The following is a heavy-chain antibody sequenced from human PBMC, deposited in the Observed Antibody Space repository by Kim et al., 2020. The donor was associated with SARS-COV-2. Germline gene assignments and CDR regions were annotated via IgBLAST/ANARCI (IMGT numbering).Heavy chain of an antibody. Sequence: GGSLRLSCTASGLTFGDYSMSWFRQAPGKGLEGVGFVRSKAYGVATEYAAAVKGRFTISRDDYKSIAYLQMNSLKTEDTAVYYCTRDTSSSFSHPGYYYGMHVCGSATTVTVS. CDR3: TRDTSSSFSHPGYYYGMHV. D-gene: IGHD6-13*01. V-gene: IGHV3-49*03. CDR1: GLTFGDYS. J-gene: IGHJ6*02. CDR2: VRSKAYGVAT.